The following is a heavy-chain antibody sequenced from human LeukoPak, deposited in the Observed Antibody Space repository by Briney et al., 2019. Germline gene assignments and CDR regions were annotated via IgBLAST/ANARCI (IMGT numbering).Heavy chain of an antibody. D-gene: IGHD6-13*01. CDR1: GVPISGNF. J-gene: IGHJ5*02. V-gene: IGHV4-59*08. CDR2: IYYSGST. Sequence: SETLSLTCTVSGVPISGNFWSWLRQPPGKGQEYIGYIYYSGSTYYNPSLKSRVTMSVDTSKNQFSLRLSSVTAADTAVYYCARHGHSGSSWVNWFDPWGQGTLVTVSS. CDR3: ARHGHSGSSWVNWFDP.